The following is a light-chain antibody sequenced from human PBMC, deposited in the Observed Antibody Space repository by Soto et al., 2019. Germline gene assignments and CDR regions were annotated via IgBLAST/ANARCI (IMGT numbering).Light chain of an antibody. CDR2: DNI. V-gene: IGLV1-51*01. CDR3: GTWYSSLSAVI. CDR1: STNIGNNY. J-gene: IGLJ2*01. Sequence: QSVLTQPPSVSGAPGQKVTISCSGSSTNIGNNYVSWYQHLPGTAPKLLIFDNIERPSGIPYRFSGSKSGTSATLVITGLQPGDEADYYCGTWYSSLSAVIFGGGTKLTVL.